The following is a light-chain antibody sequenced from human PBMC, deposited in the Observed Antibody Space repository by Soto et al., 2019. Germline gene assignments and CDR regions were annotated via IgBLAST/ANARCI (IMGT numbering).Light chain of an antibody. CDR2: AAS. CDR3: QQSYSTPGT. Sequence: DLPMTQSPSSLSASVGDRVTTTCRASQSISSYLNWYQQKPGKAPKLLIYAASSLQSGVPSRFSGSGSGTDFTLTISSLQPEDFATYYCQQSYSTPGTFGGGTKVEIK. CDR1: QSISSY. V-gene: IGKV1-39*01. J-gene: IGKJ4*01.